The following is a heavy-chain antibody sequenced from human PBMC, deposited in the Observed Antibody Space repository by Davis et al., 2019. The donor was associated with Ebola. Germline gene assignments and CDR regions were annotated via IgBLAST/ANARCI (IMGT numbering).Heavy chain of an antibody. J-gene: IGHJ4*02. CDR2: ISGSGGST. V-gene: IGHV3-23*01. D-gene: IGHD2-2*01. Sequence: GESLKISCAASGFTFSSYAMSWVRQAPGKGLEWVSAISGSGGSTYYADSVKGRFTISRHNSKNTLYLQMNSLRAEDTAVYYCARGQPVFDYWGQGTLVTVSS. CDR1: GFTFSSYA. CDR3: ARGQPVFDY.